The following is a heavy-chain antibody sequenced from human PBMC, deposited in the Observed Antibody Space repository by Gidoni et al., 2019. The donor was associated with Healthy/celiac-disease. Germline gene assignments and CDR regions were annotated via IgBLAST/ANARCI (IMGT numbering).Heavy chain of an antibody. J-gene: IGHJ4*02. Sequence: EVQLVESGGGLVQPGGSLRLSCAASGFPFSCYAMTWVRQAPGKGLEWVSYISSSSSTVYYADSVKGRFTISRDNAKNSLYLQMNSLRAEDTAVYYCARERITMVRGVMEYYFDYWGQGTLVTVSS. CDR3: ARERITMVRGVMEYYFDY. CDR1: GFPFSCYA. D-gene: IGHD3-10*01. CDR2: ISSSSSTV. V-gene: IGHV3-48*01.